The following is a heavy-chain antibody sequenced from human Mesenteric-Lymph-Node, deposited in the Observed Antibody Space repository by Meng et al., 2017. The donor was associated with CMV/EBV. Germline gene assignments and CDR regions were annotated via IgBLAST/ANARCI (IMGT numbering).Heavy chain of an antibody. D-gene: IGHD6-19*01. Sequence: ASGYTVTSYAMHWVRQAPGQRLEWMGWINAGNGNTKYSQKFQGRVTITRDTSASTAYMELSSLRSEDTAVYYCARDEGSGIDWYFDLWGRGTLVTVSS. CDR2: INAGNGNT. V-gene: IGHV1-3*01. CDR1: GYTVTSYA. J-gene: IGHJ2*01. CDR3: ARDEGSGIDWYFDL.